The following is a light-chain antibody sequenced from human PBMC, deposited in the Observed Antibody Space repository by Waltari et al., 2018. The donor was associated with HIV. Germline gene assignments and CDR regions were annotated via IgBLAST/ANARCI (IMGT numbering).Light chain of an antibody. CDR3: QQYGSSPRLT. CDR1: QRVSSSY. J-gene: IGKJ4*01. V-gene: IGKV3-20*01. Sequence: DIVLTQSPGTLSLSPGERAPLSCRASQRVSSSYLAWYQQKPGQAPRLLIYGASSRATGIPDRFSGSGSGTDFTLTISRLEPEDFAVYYCQQYGSSPRLTFGGGTKVEIK. CDR2: GAS.